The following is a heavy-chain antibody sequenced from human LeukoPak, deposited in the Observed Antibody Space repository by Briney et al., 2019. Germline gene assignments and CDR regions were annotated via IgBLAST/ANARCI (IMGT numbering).Heavy chain of an antibody. CDR1: GGSFTGYF. Sequence: SETLSLTCAVYGGSFTGYFWNWIRQSPGKGLEWIAEINDRGTTNYNPSLKSRVTISVDTSKNQFSLKLTAVTAADTGVYYCARDPTTVVTVPYYFDFWGQGTPVTVCS. CDR2: INDRGTT. V-gene: IGHV4-34*01. D-gene: IGHD4-23*01. J-gene: IGHJ4*02. CDR3: ARDPTTVVTVPYYFDF.